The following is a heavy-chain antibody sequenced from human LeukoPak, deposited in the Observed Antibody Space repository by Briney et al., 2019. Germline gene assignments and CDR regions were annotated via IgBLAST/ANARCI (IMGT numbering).Heavy chain of an antibody. J-gene: IGHJ4*02. D-gene: IGHD5-24*01. Sequence: SETLSLTCTVSGGSISSGGYYWSWIRQPPGKGLEWIGYIYHSGSTYYNPSLKSRVTISVDTSKNQFSLKLSSVTAADTAVYYCARQMATIGYYFDYWGQGTLVTVSS. CDR3: ARQMATIGYYFDY. CDR1: GGSISSGGYY. V-gene: IGHV4-30-2*02. CDR2: IYHSGST.